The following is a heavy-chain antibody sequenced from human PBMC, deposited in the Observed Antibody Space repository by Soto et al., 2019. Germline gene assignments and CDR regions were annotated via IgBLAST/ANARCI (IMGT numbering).Heavy chain of an antibody. CDR3: ARGEITIFGVGPPDV. D-gene: IGHD3-3*01. CDR1: GGSISRYY. V-gene: IGHV4-59*12. CDR2: IYYSGST. Sequence: SETLSLTCTVSGGSISRYYWSWIRQPPGKGLEWIGYIYYSGSTNYNPSLKSRVTISVDTSKNQFSLKLSSVTAADTAVYYCARGEITIFGVGPPDVWGQGTTVTVSS. J-gene: IGHJ6*02.